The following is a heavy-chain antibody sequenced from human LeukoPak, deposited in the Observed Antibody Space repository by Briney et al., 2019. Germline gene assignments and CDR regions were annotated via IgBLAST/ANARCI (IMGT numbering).Heavy chain of an antibody. CDR3: VKDVSVSY. V-gene: IGHV3-30*18. CDR1: GFTLSNYG. CDR2: ISHDGTNK. Sequence: GGSLRLSCVGSGFTLSNYGMHWVRQAPGKGLEWVAVISHDGTNKNYAESVKGRFTISRDDSKNTLYLEMNGLTVEDTGVYYCVKDVSVSYWGQGTLVTVSS. J-gene: IGHJ4*02. D-gene: IGHD5/OR15-5a*01.